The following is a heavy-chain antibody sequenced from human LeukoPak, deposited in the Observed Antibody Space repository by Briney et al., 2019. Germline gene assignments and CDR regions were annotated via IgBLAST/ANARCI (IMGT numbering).Heavy chain of an antibody. CDR1: GGTFSSYA. CDR3: ARSRYDFWSGHFYYYYYYMDV. CDR2: IIPIFGTA. J-gene: IGHJ6*03. D-gene: IGHD3-3*01. Sequence: SVKVSCRASGGTFSSYAISWVRQAPGQGLEWMGGIIPIFGTANYAQKFQGRVTITADESTSTAYMELSSLRSEDTAVYYCARSRYDFWSGHFYYYYYYMDVWCKGTTVTVSS. V-gene: IGHV1-69*13.